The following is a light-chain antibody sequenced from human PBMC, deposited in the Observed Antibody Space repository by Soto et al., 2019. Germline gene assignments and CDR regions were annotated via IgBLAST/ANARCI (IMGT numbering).Light chain of an antibody. V-gene: IGLV1-36*01. CDR3: AAWDDSLNGPV. Sequence: QSVLTQPPSVSEAPRQRVTISCSGSSSNIGNNAVNWYQQLPGKAPKLLIYYDDLLPSGVSDRFSGSKSGTSASLAISGLPSADEADYYCAAWDDSLNGPVFGGGTKVTVL. CDR2: YDD. CDR1: SSNIGNNA. J-gene: IGLJ2*01.